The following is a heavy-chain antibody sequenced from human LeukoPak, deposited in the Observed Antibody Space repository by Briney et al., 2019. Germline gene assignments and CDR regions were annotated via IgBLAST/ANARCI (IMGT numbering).Heavy chain of an antibody. V-gene: IGHV4-39*01. CDR3: ARQRGSTLADY. D-gene: IGHD1-7*01. CDR2: ISYSGTT. Sequence: SETLSLTCTVSGDSITTTINSWGWSGHPPGKGLKWMGNISYSGTTYTNPSLRSRVTISVDTSKNHFSLNLSSATAADTAVYYCARQRGSTLADYWGQGILVTVSS. J-gene: IGHJ4*02. CDR1: GDSITTTINS.